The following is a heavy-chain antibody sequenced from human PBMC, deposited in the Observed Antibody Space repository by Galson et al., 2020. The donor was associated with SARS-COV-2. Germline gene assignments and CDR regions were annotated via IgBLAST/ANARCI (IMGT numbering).Heavy chain of an antibody. V-gene: IGHV3-64*02. CDR1: GFTFRGYA. CDR2: ISNDGGST. J-gene: IGHJ4*02. CDR3: PRGRDSGDL. Sequence: GGSLRLSCVASGFTFRGYAMHWVRQAPGKGLEFVSAISNDGGSTYDADSVKGRFTVSRDNSKNILYLQMGSLTEEDMAEYYWPRGRDSGDLWGQGPLVPVPS. D-gene: IGHD4-17*01.